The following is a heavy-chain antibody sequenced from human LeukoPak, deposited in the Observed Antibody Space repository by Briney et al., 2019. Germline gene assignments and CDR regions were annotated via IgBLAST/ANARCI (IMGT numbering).Heavy chain of an antibody. CDR3: ARDRTGRNTAQDDY. V-gene: IGHV4-38-2*02. CDR1: GYSISSGYY. J-gene: IGHJ4*02. D-gene: IGHD5-18*01. CDR2: IYYTGGT. Sequence: SETLSLTCTVSGYSISSGYYWGWIRQPPGRGLEWIGGIYYTGGTLYNPSLKSRVSMSVDTSTNQFSLKLTSVTAADTAVYYCARDRTGRNTAQDDYWGQGTLVTVSS.